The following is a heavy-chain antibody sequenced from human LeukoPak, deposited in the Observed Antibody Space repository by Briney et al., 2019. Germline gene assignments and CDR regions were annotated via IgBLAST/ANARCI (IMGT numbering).Heavy chain of an antibody. D-gene: IGHD3-10*01. CDR1: GFTFSDYY. J-gene: IGHJ5*02. V-gene: IGHV3-11*04. CDR3: ARDRRGWFDP. CDR2: ISDSASTI. Sequence: GGSLRLSCAASGFTFSDYYMSWIRQAPGKGLEWVSYISDSASTIYYPDSVKGRFTVSRDNAKNSLYLQMNSLRAEDTAVYYCARDRRGWFDPWGRGTLVTVSS.